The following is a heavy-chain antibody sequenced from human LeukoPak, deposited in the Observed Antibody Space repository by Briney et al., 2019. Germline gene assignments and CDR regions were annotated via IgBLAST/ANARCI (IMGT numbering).Heavy chain of an antibody. CDR3: ATTIGDY. D-gene: IGHD3-10*01. J-gene: IGHJ4*02. V-gene: IGHV3-7*01. Sequence: GGSLRFSCAASGFTFSTYWMSWVRQAPGKGLEWVANMNQDGSDKYYVDSVKGRFTISRDNSDNSLYLQMNSLRAEDTAVYYCATTIGDYWGQGALVTVSS. CDR2: MNQDGSDK. CDR1: GFTFSTYW.